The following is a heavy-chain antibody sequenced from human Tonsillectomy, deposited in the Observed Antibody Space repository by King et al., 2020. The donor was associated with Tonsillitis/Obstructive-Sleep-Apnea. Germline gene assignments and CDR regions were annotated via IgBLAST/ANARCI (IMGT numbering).Heavy chain of an antibody. CDR3: ARVASGISLYHYYYMDV. V-gene: IGHV4-34*01. J-gene: IGHJ6*03. Sequence: VQLPQWGAGLLKASETLSLTCAVYSGSFSGYSWSWIRQPPGKGLEWMGEINYGGSASYNPSLKSRATISRDTPKKQFSLRLSSVTAADTAVYYCARVASGISLYHYYYMDVWGTGTTVTVSS. CDR2: INYGGSA. CDR1: SGSFSGYS. D-gene: IGHD3-10*01.